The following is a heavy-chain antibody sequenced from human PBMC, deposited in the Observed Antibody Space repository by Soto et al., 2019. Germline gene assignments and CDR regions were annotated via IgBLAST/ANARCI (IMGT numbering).Heavy chain of an antibody. J-gene: IGHJ4*02. CDR3: AKDTYYYDSSGYYVFDY. CDR1: GFTFSSYG. D-gene: IGHD3-22*01. Sequence: GGSLRLSCAASGFTFSSYGIHWVRQAPGKGLEWVAVISYDGSNKYYADSVKGRFTISRDNSKNTLYLQMNSLRAEDTAVYYCAKDTYYYDSSGYYVFDYRGQGTLVTVSS. CDR2: ISYDGSNK. V-gene: IGHV3-30*18.